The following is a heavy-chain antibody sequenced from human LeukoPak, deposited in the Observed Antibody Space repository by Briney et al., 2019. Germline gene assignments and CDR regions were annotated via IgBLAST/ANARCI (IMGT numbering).Heavy chain of an antibody. V-gene: IGHV3-53*01. CDR2: IYSGGST. CDR1: GVTVSSNY. Sequence: QSGGSLRLSCAASGVTVSSNYMSWVRQAPGKGLEWVSVIYSGGSTYYADSVKGRFTISRDNSKNTLYLQMNSLRAEDTAVYYCAEGWFFDYWGQGTLVTVSS. CDR3: AEGWFFDY. J-gene: IGHJ4*02. D-gene: IGHD3-10*01.